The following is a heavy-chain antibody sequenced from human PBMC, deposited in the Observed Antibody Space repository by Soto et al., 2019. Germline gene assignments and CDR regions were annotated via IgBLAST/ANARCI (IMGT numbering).Heavy chain of an antibody. CDR1: GYTLTGYY. CDR2: INPNSGGT. V-gene: IGHV1-2*02. D-gene: IGHD6-19*01. J-gene: IGHJ4*02. CDR3: ARILAVAGLHDY. Sequence: GTSVKVTCKASGYTLTGYYMHWVRQATGQGLEWMGWINPNSGGTNYAQKFQGRVTMTRDTSISTAYMELSRLRSDDTAVYYCARILAVAGLHDYWGRGTLVTVSS.